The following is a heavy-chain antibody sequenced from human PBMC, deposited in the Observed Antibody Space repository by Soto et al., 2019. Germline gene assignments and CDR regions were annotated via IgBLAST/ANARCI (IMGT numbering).Heavy chain of an antibody. J-gene: IGHJ6*02. Sequence: SVKVSCKASGGTFSSYAISWVRQAPGQGLEWMGGIIPIFGTANYAQKFQGRVTITADESTSTAHMELSSLRSEDTAVYYCARRESSSGEESYYYYYGMDVWGQGTTVTVSS. V-gene: IGHV1-69*13. CDR2: IIPIFGTA. CDR1: GGTFSSYA. D-gene: IGHD6-6*01. CDR3: ARRESSSGEESYYYYYGMDV.